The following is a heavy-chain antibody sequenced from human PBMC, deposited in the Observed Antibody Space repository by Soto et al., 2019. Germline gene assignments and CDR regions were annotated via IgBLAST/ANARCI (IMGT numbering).Heavy chain of an antibody. V-gene: IGHV4-34*01. CDR3: ARGRWTYYYDSRGYRYFDY. D-gene: IGHD3-22*01. J-gene: IGHJ4*02. Sequence: SETLSLTCAVYGGSFSGYYWSWIRQPPGKGLEWIGEINHSGSTNYNPSLKSRVTISVDTSKNQFSLKLSSVTAADTAVYYCARGRWTYYYDSRGYRYFDYWGQGTLVTVSS. CDR2: INHSGST. CDR1: GGSFSGYY.